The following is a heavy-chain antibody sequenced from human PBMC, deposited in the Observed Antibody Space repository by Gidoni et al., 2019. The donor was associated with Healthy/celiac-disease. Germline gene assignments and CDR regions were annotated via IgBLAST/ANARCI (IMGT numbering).Heavy chain of an antibody. Sequence: EVQLVESGGGLVQPGGSLKLSCSASGFTFSTYSMHWVRQAPGKGLEYVSAISSNGGSTYYADSVKGRFTISRDNSKNTLYLQMSSLRAEDTAVYYCVKEADDILSGIDYYGMDVWGQGTTVTVSS. J-gene: IGHJ6*02. V-gene: IGHV3-64D*06. CDR3: VKEADDILSGIDYYGMDV. CDR2: ISSNGGST. D-gene: IGHD2-15*01. CDR1: GFTFSTYS.